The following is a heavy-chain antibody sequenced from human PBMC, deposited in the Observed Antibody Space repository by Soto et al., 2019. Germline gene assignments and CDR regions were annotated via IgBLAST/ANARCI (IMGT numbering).Heavy chain of an antibody. CDR1: GFTFSNFG. V-gene: IGHV3-30*18. CDR3: AKDQKDYSGSGTYYVPYGMDV. J-gene: IGHJ6*02. CDR2: TSFDGNKN. D-gene: IGHD3-10*01. Sequence: QVQLVESGGGVVQPGRSLRLSCVASGFTFSNFGMHWVRQAPGKGLEWVALTSFDGNKNYYADSVKGRFTLSRDNSKNKLYVQMNSLRAEDTALYFCAKDQKDYSGSGTYYVPYGMDVWGQGTTVTVSS.